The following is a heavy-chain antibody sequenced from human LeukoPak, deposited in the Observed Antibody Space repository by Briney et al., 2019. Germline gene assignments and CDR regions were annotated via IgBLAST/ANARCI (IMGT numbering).Heavy chain of an antibody. D-gene: IGHD3-3*01. Sequence: SETLSLTCAVYGAAYNAYYWSWIRQPPGKGLEWIGDIDHRGTATYNPSLKSRLTTSADATKNQFPLKLNSVTDADKAVYYCAVGITILGVAASFDSWGQGNLVIVSS. CDR2: IDHRGTA. V-gene: IGHV4-34*01. CDR3: AVGITILGVAASFDS. J-gene: IGHJ4*02. CDR1: GAAYNAYY.